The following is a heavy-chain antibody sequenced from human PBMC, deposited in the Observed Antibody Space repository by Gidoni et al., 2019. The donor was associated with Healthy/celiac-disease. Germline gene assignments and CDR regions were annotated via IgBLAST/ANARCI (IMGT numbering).Heavy chain of an antibody. CDR2: IIPIFGTA. J-gene: IGHJ4*02. D-gene: IGHD6-19*01. CDR1: GGTFSSYA. V-gene: IGHV1-69*01. Sequence: QVQLVQSGAEVKKPGSSVKVSCKASGGTFSSYAISWVRQAPGQGLEWMGGIIPIFGTANYAQKFQGRVTITADESTSTAYMELSSLRSEDTAVYYCARIDDKYSSGWSADRGYWGQGTLVTVSS. CDR3: ARIDDKYSSGWSADRGY.